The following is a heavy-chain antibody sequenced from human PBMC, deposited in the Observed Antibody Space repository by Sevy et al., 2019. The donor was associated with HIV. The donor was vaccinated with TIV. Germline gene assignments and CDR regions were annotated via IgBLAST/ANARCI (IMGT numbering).Heavy chain of an antibody. V-gene: IGHV3-43*01. Sequence: GGSLRLSCEASGFTFDDYTMHWVRQPPGKGLEWVSLISWDGRAAFNADSVRGRFSISRDNSKNSLFLQMTSLRTDDTALYYCARESVGFRALNGEGFDWGQGTQVTVSS. J-gene: IGHJ4*02. CDR2: ISWDGRAA. CDR3: ARESVGFRALNGEGFD. CDR1: GFTFDDYT. D-gene: IGHD2-8*01.